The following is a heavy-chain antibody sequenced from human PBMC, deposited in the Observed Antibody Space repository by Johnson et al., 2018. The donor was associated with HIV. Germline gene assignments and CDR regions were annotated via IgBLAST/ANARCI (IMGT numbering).Heavy chain of an antibody. CDR3: AKDRPPGLTGYYDAFDI. D-gene: IGHD3-9*01. CDR1: GFTFSSYG. Sequence: QVKLVESGGGVVQPGGSLRLSCAASGFTFSSYGMHWVRQAPGKGLEWVAFIRYDGSDKYYTDSVKGRFTISRDDSKNTLYLQMNSLRAEDTAVYYCAKDRPPGLTGYYDAFDIWGQGTMVTVSS. CDR2: IRYDGSDK. J-gene: IGHJ3*02. V-gene: IGHV3-30*02.